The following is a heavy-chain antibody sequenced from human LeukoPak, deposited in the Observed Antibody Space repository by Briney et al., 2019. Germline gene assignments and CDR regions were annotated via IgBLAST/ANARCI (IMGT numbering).Heavy chain of an antibody. CDR1: GYTFTGYY. Sequence: ASVKVSCKASGYTFTGYYMHWVRQAPGQGLEWMGWINPNSGGTNYAQKFQGRVTMTRDTSISTAYMELSRLRSDDTAVYYCAALRYYYDSSASYGMDVWGQGTTVTVSS. J-gene: IGHJ6*02. CDR3: AALRYYYDSSASYGMDV. CDR2: INPNSGGT. D-gene: IGHD3-22*01. V-gene: IGHV1-2*02.